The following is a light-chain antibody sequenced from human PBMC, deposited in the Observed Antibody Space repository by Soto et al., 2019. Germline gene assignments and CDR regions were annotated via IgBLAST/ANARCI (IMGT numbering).Light chain of an antibody. Sequence: QSALTQPRSVSGSPGQSVTISCAGTSSDVGGYNYVSWYQQHPGKAPKVVIYEGHKRPSGVPDRFSGSTSVNTASLTISGLQTDDEADYYCCLYVGATTYVFGTGTKVTVL. J-gene: IGLJ1*01. CDR2: EGH. CDR1: SSDVGGYNY. CDR3: CLYVGATTYV. V-gene: IGLV2-11*01.